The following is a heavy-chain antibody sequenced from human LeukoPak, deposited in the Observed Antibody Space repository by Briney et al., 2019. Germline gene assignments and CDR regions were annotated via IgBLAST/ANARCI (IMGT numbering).Heavy chain of an antibody. J-gene: IGHJ4*02. CDR2: ISSSSSYI. CDR3: ARDPPGSGSYLPNV. CDR1: GFTFSSYS. V-gene: IGHV3-21*01. D-gene: IGHD3-10*01. Sequence: GGSLRLSCAAPGFTFSSYSMNWVRQAPGKGLEWVSSISSSSSYIYYADSVKGRFTISRDNAKNSLYLQMNSLRAEDTAVYYCARDPPGSGSYLPNVWGQGTLVTVSS.